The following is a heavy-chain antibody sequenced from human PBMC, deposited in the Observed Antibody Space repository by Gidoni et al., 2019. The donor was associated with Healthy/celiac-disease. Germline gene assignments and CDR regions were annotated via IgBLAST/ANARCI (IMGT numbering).Heavy chain of an antibody. Sequence: EVQLLESGGGLVQPGGSLSTSSPASGFTFSRYAMSWFRQAPGKGLEWVSAISGSGCSTYYADSVKGRFTISRDNSKNTLYLQMNSLRGEDTAVDYCAKEDYGGNSGAYFDYWGQGTLVTVSS. D-gene: IGHD4-17*01. CDR2: ISGSGCST. J-gene: IGHJ4*02. CDR1: GFTFSRYA. V-gene: IGHV3-23*01. CDR3: AKEDYGGNSGAYFDY.